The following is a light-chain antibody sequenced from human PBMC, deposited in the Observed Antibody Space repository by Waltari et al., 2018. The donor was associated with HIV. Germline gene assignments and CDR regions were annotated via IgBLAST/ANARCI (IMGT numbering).Light chain of an antibody. CDR3: SSYTSSSTQV. Sequence: QSALTQPASVSGSPGQSITISCTGTSSDVGGYNYVSWSQQHPGKAPKLMIYEVSNRPSGVSNRFSGSKSGNTASRTISGLQAEDEADYYCSSYTSSSTQVFGGGTKLAVL. V-gene: IGLV2-14*01. CDR1: SSDVGGYNY. CDR2: EVS. J-gene: IGLJ2*01.